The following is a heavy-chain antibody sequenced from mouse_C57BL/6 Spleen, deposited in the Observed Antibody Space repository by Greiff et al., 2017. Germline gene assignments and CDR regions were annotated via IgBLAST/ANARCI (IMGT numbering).Heavy chain of an antibody. CDR2: IDPEDGDT. D-gene: IGHD1-1*01. V-gene: IGHV14-2*01. CDR1: GFNIKDYY. CDR3: ARAGGTVVATDAMDY. Sequence: VQLQQSGAELVKPGASVKLSCTASGFNIKDYYMHWVKQRTEQGLEWIGRIDPEDGDTKYAPKFQGKATITADTSSNTAYLQLSSLTSEDTAVYYGARAGGTVVATDAMDYWGQGTSVTVSS. J-gene: IGHJ4*01.